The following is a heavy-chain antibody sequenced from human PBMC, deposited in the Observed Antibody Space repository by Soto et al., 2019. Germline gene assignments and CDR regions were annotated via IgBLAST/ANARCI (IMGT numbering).Heavy chain of an antibody. V-gene: IGHV1-46*01. Sequence: ASVKVSCKASGYTLTSYYMHWLRHDPRQGLEWMGIINPSGGSTSYAQKFQGRVTMTRDTSTRTVYMELSSLRSEDTAVNYCASVGVGLELRIYYYGMDVWGQGTTVTVSS. D-gene: IGHD1-7*01. CDR2: INPSGGST. CDR3: ASVGVGLELRIYYYGMDV. CDR1: GYTLTSYY. J-gene: IGHJ6*02.